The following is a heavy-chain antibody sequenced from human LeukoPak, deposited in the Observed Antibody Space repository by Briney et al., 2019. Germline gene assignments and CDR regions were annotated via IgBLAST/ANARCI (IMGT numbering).Heavy chain of an antibody. V-gene: IGHV3-23*01. D-gene: IGHD6-19*01. Sequence: GGSLRLSCAASGFTFSSYAMSWVRQAPGKGLEWVSAISGSGGSTYYADSVKGRSTISRDNSKNTLYLQMNSLRAEDTAVYYCAAAVAGRGYYYYYYYMDVWGKGTTVTVSS. CDR3: AAAVAGRGYYYYYYYMDV. J-gene: IGHJ6*03. CDR1: GFTFSSYA. CDR2: ISGSGGST.